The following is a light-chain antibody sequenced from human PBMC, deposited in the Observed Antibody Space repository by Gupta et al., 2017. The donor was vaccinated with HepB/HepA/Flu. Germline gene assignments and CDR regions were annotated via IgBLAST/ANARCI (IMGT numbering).Light chain of an antibody. Sequence: DIQMTQSPSSLSASVGDRVTIACRASQTISNYLHWYQQKPGKAPKLLIYAASTLQTGVPLRFSGSGSGTDFTLTISSLQPEDFAIYYCQQTYRAPSIFGPGTKVEIK. J-gene: IGKJ3*01. V-gene: IGKV1-39*01. CDR3: QQTYRAPSI. CDR2: AAS. CDR1: QTISNY.